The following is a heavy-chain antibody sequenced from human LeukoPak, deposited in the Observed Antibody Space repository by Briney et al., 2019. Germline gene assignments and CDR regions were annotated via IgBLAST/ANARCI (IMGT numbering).Heavy chain of an antibody. V-gene: IGHV3-23*01. J-gene: IGHJ6*02. CDR1: VFILRSYD. CDR2: ISGSGGST. D-gene: IGHD4/OR15-4a*01. Sequence: GVSLRLSCGASVFILRSYDVLWLPHARGKGVVCLTAISGSGGSTYYADSVKSRFTISRDNSKNTLYLQMNSLRAEDTAVYYCATSNLMVPGYDHGMDFWDQGTTATVS. CDR3: ATSNLMVPGYDHGMDF.